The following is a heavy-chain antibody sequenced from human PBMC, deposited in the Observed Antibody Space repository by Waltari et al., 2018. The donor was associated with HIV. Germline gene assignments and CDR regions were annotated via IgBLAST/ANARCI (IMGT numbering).Heavy chain of an antibody. V-gene: IGHV2-5*02. CDR2: IYWDDDK. CDR1: GFSPSTTGDG. J-gene: IGHJ4*02. Sequence: ITLKESGPTLVTPKQTFMLTCPFHGFSPSTTGDGVGWIRQSPGKALEWFALIYWDDDKRYSRSRKSRLSISKDTSKNRVVLTMTNMDPVYTSTYYCSHERLITVVIGVGNYFDCWGQGTLGTFSS. D-gene: IGHD4-17*01. CDR3: SHERLITVVIGVGNYFDC.